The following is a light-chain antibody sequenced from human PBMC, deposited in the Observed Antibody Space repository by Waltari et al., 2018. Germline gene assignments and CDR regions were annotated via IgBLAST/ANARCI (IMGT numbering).Light chain of an antibody. CDR3: QVWDSGSGRPQVI. Sequence: SYVLTQPPSVSVAPGQTAIITCGGDNIGSKSVHWYQQRAGQVPVLVVHDDNDRPSGIPEGLSGSNTGKTATLTISRVEAGDEADFYCQVWDSGSGRPQVIFGGGTRLTVL. CDR2: DDN. V-gene: IGLV3-21*02. J-gene: IGLJ2*01. CDR1: NIGSKS.